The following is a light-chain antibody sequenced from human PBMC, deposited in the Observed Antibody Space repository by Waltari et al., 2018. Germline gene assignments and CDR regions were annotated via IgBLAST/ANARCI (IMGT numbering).Light chain of an antibody. CDR2: SNN. CDR1: SSSIGSKT. V-gene: IGLV1-44*01. Sequence: QSVLTQPPSASGTPGQRVTISCSGSSSSIGSKTVNWYQQLPGMAPKLLIYSNNQRPPGAPDRFSGSQSGTSASRAISGLQSEDEADYYCAAWDDSLKGVFGGETKLTVL. J-gene: IGLJ2*01. CDR3: AAWDDSLKGV.